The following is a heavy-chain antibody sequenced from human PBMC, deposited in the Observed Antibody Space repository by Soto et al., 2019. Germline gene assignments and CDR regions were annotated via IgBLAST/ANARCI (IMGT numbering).Heavy chain of an antibody. CDR3: AREAVVVVAANYYYYYGMDV. CDR2: ISAYNGNT. CDR1: GYTLSISG. V-gene: IGHV1-18*01. D-gene: IGHD2-15*01. Sequence: GASVEVASKSSGYTLSISGICGALQDPGQGLEWMGWISAYNGNTNYAQKLQGRVTMTTDTSTSTAYMELRSLRSDDTAVYYCAREAVVVVAANYYYYYGMDVWGQGTTVTVSS. J-gene: IGHJ6*02.